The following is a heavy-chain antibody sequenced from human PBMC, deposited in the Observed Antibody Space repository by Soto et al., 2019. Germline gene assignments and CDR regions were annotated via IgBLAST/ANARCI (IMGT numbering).Heavy chain of an antibody. J-gene: IGHJ4*02. V-gene: IGHV4-39*01. CDR3: ARQRGHYGDYD. Sequence: SETLSLTCTVSGGSISSSSYYWGWIRQPPGKGLEWIGSIYYSGSTYYNPSLKSRVTISVDTSKNQFSLKLSSVTAADTAVYYCARQRGHYGDYDWGQGTLVTVSS. CDR1: GGSISSSSYY. CDR2: IYYSGST. D-gene: IGHD4-17*01.